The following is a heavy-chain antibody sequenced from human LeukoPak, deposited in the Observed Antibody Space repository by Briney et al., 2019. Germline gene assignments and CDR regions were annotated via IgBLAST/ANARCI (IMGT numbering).Heavy chain of an antibody. V-gene: IGHV3-43*02. CDR3: AKESGKFDY. Sequence: GGSLRLSRVASGLPIADFAMHWVRQAPGKGLEWVSLISGDGVSTFYADSVKGRFSISRDNSKNSLYLEMNSLRTEDAAMYYCAKESGKFDYWGQGTLVAVFS. J-gene: IGHJ4*02. CDR1: GLPIADFA. CDR2: ISGDGVST.